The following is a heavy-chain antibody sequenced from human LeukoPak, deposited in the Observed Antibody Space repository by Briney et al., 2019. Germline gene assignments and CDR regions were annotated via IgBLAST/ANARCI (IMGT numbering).Heavy chain of an antibody. CDR2: INHSGST. CDR3: ARHPTKWELRLSLDY. J-gene: IGHJ4*02. D-gene: IGHD1-26*01. Sequence: SETLSLTCAVYGGSFSAYYWSWIRQPPGKGLEWIGEINHSGSTNYNPSLKSRVVISVDTSRSQFSLNMTSVAAADTAVYYCARHPTKWELRLSLDYWGQGILVTVSS. CDR1: GGSFSAYY. V-gene: IGHV4-34*01.